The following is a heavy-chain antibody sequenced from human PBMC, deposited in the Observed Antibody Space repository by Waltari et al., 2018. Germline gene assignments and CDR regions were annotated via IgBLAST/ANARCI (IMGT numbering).Heavy chain of an antibody. D-gene: IGHD3-10*02. CDR3: AKRMVGEAYDGFDP. J-gene: IGHJ5*02. V-gene: IGHV3-23*01. CDR1: GCHFSSHA. CDR2: SSGSGGRT. Sequence: EVQLLETGGGLVQPGVSLRCTCAASGCHFSSHASCWDRPGPGNGLEGVLASSGSGGRTYYADCVKGRFTISRDNSKNTLYLQMNSLRAEDTAVYYCAKRMVGEAYDGFDPWGQGTLVSVSS.